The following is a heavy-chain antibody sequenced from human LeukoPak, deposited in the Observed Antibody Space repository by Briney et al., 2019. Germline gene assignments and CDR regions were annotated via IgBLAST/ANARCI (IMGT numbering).Heavy chain of an antibody. Sequence: PGGSLRLSCAASGFTFSSYDMHWVRQATGKGLEWVSAIGTAGDTYYPGSVKGRFTISRENAKNSLYLQMNSLRAGDTAVYYCARGSWERAFDYWGQGTLVTVSS. CDR3: ARGSWERAFDY. J-gene: IGHJ4*02. D-gene: IGHD1-1*01. V-gene: IGHV3-13*01. CDR1: GFTFSSYD. CDR2: IGTAGDT.